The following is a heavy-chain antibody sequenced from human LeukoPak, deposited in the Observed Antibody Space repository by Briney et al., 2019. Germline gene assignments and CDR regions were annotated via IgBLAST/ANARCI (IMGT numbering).Heavy chain of an antibody. CDR3: ARGAAAGDY. CDR1: GGSISSGGYY. J-gene: IGHJ4*02. D-gene: IGHD6-13*01. CDR2: IYTSGST. Sequence: ASETLSLTCAVSGGSISSGGYYWSWIRQPAGKGLEWIGRIYTSGSTNYNPSLKSRVTISVDTSKNQFSLKLSSVTAADTAVYYCARGAAAGDYWGQGTLVTVSS. V-gene: IGHV4-61*02.